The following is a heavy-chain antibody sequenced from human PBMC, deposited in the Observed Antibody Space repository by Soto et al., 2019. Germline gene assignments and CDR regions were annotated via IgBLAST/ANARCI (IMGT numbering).Heavy chain of an antibody. CDR3: ATPYYFTH. D-gene: IGHD3-22*01. CDR1: GFMFSAYT. CDR2: ISDDSSYI. J-gene: IGHJ4*02. V-gene: IGHV3-21*06. Sequence: GGSLRLSCAASGFMFSAYTMNWVRQAPGKGLEWLSSISDDSSYIDYADSLRGRFTVSRDNTRNSLYLQIDSLGVEDTAVYYCATPYYFTHWGPGTLVTSPQ.